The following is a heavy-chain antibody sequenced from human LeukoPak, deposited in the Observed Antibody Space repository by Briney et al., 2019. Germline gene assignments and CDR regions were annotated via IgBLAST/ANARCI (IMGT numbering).Heavy chain of an antibody. J-gene: IGHJ4*02. CDR1: GGSISSYY. D-gene: IGHD3-10*01. CDR3: ARSSYGSGRYGPQFDY. Sequence: SETLSLTCTFSGGSISSYYWSWIRQPAGKGLEWIGRIYTSGSTNYNPSLKSRVTMSVDTSKNQFSLKLSSVTAADTAVYYCARSSYGSGRYGPQFDYWGQGTLVTVSS. CDR2: IYTSGST. V-gene: IGHV4-4*07.